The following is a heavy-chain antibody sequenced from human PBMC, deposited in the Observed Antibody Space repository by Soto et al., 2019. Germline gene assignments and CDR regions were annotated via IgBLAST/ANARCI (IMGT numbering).Heavy chain of an antibody. CDR1: GHYYRNYY. Sequence: SETLSLTGHVSGHYYRNYYLGSHRKPPGKGLEWIGFIHYSGSTNYNPSHKSRLTISVDTPKSQFSLMLSSVTAADTAIYYCLHSSGSYNSPLHVDYWGQGALVTVS. V-gene: IGHV4-59*01. CDR2: IHYSGST. CDR3: LHSSGSYNSPLHVDY. D-gene: IGHD3-22*01. J-gene: IGHJ4*02.